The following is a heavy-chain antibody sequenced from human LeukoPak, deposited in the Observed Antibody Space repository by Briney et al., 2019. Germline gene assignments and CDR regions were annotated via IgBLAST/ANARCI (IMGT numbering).Heavy chain of an antibody. CDR1: GFTVSSNY. Sequence: GGSLRLSCAASGFTVSSNYMSWVRQAPGKGLEWVSVIYSGGSTYYADSVKGRFTISRDNSKNTLYLQMNSLRAEDTAVYYCARDPFPTVMGPFDLWAVAPWSLSPQ. D-gene: IGHD2-8*01. CDR3: ARDPFPTVMGPFDL. CDR2: IYSGGST. V-gene: IGHV3-66*01. J-gene: IGHJ2*01.